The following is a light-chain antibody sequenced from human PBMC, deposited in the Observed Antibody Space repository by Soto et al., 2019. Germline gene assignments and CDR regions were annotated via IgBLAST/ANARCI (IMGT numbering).Light chain of an antibody. V-gene: IGKV3-20*01. CDR1: QSVSSNN. J-gene: IGKJ3*01. Sequence: EIVLTQSPGTLSLSPGERATLSCRASQSVSSNNLAWYQQRPGQAPRVVIYGASTRATGIPERFSGSGSGXDXXXXXXXXXXXDXAVYYCQQYGRSPFTFGPGTKVDIK. CDR3: QQYGRSPFT. CDR2: GAS.